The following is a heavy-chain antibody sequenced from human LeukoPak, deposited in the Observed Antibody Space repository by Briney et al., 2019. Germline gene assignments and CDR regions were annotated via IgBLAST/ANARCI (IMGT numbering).Heavy chain of an antibody. CDR3: AKGDWFGEGPYGMDV. J-gene: IGHJ6*02. Sequence: AGSLTLSCAAAGFSFSSYAMSWVRQAPGKGLEWVSAISGSGGSTYYAASVEGRFTISRDNSKIPLYLQMSGLRAEDRAVYYGAKGDWFGEGPYGMDVWGQGTTVTVSS. D-gene: IGHD3-10*01. V-gene: IGHV3-23*01. CDR1: GFSFSSYA. CDR2: ISGSGGST.